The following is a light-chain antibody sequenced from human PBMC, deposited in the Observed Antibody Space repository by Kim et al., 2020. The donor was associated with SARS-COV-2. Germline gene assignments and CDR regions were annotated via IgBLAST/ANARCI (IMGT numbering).Light chain of an antibody. CDR1: QDISNY. V-gene: IGKV1-33*01. CDR3: QHYDNVPIT. CDR2: DAS. J-gene: IGKJ5*01. Sequence: ASVGDRVTITCQASQDISNYLNGYQQKPGKAPNLLIYDASNLQPGVPSRFSGSGSGTDFTFTINSLQPEDIATYYCQHYDNVPITFGQGTRLEIK.